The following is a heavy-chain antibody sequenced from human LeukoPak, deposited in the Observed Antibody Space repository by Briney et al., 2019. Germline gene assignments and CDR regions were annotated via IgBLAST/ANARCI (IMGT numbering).Heavy chain of an antibody. V-gene: IGHV3-48*03. CDR1: GFTFSSYE. CDR2: ISSSGSTI. J-gene: IGHJ6*04. D-gene: IGHD3-10*02. Sequence: GGSLRLSCAASGFTFSSYEMTWVRQAPGKGLEWVSYISSSGSTIYYAASVKGRFTISRDNAKNSLYLQMNSLRAEDTAVYYCAELGITMIGGVWGKGATVTISS. CDR3: AELGITMIGGV.